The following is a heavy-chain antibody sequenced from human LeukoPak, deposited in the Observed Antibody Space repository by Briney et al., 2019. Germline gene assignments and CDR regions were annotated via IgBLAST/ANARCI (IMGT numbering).Heavy chain of an antibody. CDR3: ARGTMDCSSTSCYSGEYYYYGMDV. CDR1: GGSFSGYY. CDR2: INHSGST. V-gene: IGHV4-34*01. J-gene: IGHJ6*04. Sequence: SETLSLTCAVYGGSFSGYYWSWIRQPPGEGLEWVGEINHSGSTNYNPSLKSPVTISVDTSKNQFSLKLSSVTAADTAVYYCARGTMDCSSTSCYSGEYYYYGMDVWGKGTTVTVSS. D-gene: IGHD2-2*01.